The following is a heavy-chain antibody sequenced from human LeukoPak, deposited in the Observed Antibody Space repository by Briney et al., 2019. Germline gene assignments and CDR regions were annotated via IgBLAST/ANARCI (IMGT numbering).Heavy chain of an antibody. CDR1: GFTFSDYY. J-gene: IGHJ4*02. D-gene: IGHD5-18*01. CDR2: INSNGSAI. CDR3: AKDARGYSIDY. V-gene: IGHV3-11*04. Sequence: GGSLRLSCAASGFTFSDYYMSWIRQAPGKGLEWVSYINSNGSAIYYADSVKGRFTISRDNSKNTLYLQMNSLRAEDTAVYYCAKDARGYSIDYWGQGTLVTVSS.